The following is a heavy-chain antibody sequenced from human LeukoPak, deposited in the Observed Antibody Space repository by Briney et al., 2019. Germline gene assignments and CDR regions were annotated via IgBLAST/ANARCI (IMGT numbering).Heavy chain of an antibody. CDR2: ISSSSSYI. Sequence: KPGGSLRLSCAASGFTFSSYSMNWVRQAPGKGLEWVSSISSSSSYIYYADSVKGRFTISRDNARNSLYLHMNSLRAEDTAVYYCARDLGGYSYGSHFDYWGQGTLVTVSS. V-gene: IGHV3-21*01. CDR3: ARDLGGYSYGSHFDY. CDR1: GFTFSSYS. D-gene: IGHD5-18*01. J-gene: IGHJ4*02.